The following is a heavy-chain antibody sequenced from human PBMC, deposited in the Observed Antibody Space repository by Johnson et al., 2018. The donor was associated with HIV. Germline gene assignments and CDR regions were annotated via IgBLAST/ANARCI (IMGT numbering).Heavy chain of an antibody. D-gene: IGHD2-21*02. V-gene: IGHV3-30-3*01. Sequence: QMQLVESGGGVVQPGGSLRLSCAASGVTFSSHAMHWVRQAPGKGLDWVTFISYDGSNKYYADSVKGRFTISRDNSKNTLHMQMNSLRPEDTAVYYWSRDRVEVTVPTRAFDIWGQGTMVIVSS. CDR2: ISYDGSNK. J-gene: IGHJ3*02. CDR1: GVTFSSHA. CDR3: SRDRVEVTVPTRAFDI.